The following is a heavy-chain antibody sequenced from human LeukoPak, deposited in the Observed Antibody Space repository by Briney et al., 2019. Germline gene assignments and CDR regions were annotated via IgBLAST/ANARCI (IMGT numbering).Heavy chain of an antibody. CDR3: AREDYDVGTVLWY. D-gene: IGHD3-16*01. V-gene: IGHV3-66*01. CDR2: IYSGGST. Sequence: PGGSLRLSCAASGFTVSSNYMSWVRQAPGKGLEWVSVIYSGGSTYYADSVKGRFTISRDNSKNTLYLQMDSLRAEDTAVYYCAREDYDVGTVLWYWGQGTLVTVSS. J-gene: IGHJ4*02. CDR1: GFTVSSNY.